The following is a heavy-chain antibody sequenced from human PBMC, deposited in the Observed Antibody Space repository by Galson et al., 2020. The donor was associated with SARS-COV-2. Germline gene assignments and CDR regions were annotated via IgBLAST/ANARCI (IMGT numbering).Heavy chain of an antibody. J-gene: IGHJ3*02. CDR3: ARSILGYYDILTGYSHDAFDI. D-gene: IGHD3-9*01. CDR2: ISAYNGNT. Sequence: ASVKVSCKASGYTFTSYGISWVRQDPGQGLEWMGWISAYNGNTNYAQKLQGRVTMTTETSTSTAYMELRSLRSDDTAVYYCARSILGYYDILTGYSHDAFDIWGQGTMVTVSS. CDR1: GYTFTSYG. V-gene: IGHV1-18*01.